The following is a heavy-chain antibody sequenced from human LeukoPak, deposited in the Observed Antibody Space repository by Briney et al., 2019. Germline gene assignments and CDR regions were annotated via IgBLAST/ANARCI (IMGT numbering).Heavy chain of an antibody. Sequence: SETLSLTCTVSGGSISSSSYYWGWIRQPPGKGLEWIGNIYYSGSTYYNPSLKSRVTISVDTSKNQSPLKLSSVTAADTAVYYCARQLAAAGNYWGQGTLVTVSS. CDR3: ARQLAAAGNY. CDR1: GGSISSSSYY. V-gene: IGHV4-39*01. D-gene: IGHD6-13*01. CDR2: IYYSGST. J-gene: IGHJ4*02.